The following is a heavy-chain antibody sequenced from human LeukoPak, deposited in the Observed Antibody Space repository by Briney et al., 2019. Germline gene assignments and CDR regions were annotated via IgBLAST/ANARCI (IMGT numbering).Heavy chain of an antibody. V-gene: IGHV3-23*01. CDR3: AKAYWYGNYYYGMDV. Sequence: GGSLRLSCAASGFTFNSYAMSWVRQAPGKGLEWVSAISGSGGSTYYADSVKGRFTISRDNSKNTLYLQMNSLRAEDTAVYYCAKAYWYGNYYYGMDVWGQGTTVTVSS. D-gene: IGHD2-21*01. CDR2: ISGSGGST. CDR1: GFTFNSYA. J-gene: IGHJ6*02.